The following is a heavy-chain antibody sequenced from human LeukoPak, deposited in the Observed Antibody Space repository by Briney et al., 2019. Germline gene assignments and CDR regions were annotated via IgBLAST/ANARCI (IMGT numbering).Heavy chain of an antibody. Sequence: PSETLSLTCTVSGGSFSTYYWTWIRQPAGKELEWIGRIFRSGGTTYNPSLKSRVTMSVDTSKNQFSLRLSSVTAADTAVYYCERRGDFLICYYLDTWGQGTLVTVSS. CDR2: IFRSGGT. V-gene: IGHV4-4*07. CDR3: ERRGDFLICYYLDT. CDR1: GGSFSTYY. J-gene: IGHJ4*02. D-gene: IGHD3-3*01.